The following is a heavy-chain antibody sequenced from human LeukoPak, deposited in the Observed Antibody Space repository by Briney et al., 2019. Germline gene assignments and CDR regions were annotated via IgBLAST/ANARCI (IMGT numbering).Heavy chain of an antibody. V-gene: IGHV1-2*02. Sequence: ASVKVSCKASGGTFSSYAISWVRQAPGQGLEWMGWINPNSGGTNYAQKFQGRVTMTRDTSISTAYMELSRLRSDDTAVYYCARAGGFGGDYYMDVWGKGTTVTVSS. D-gene: IGHD3-3*01. CDR1: GGTFSSYA. J-gene: IGHJ6*03. CDR2: INPNSGGT. CDR3: ARAGGFGGDYYMDV.